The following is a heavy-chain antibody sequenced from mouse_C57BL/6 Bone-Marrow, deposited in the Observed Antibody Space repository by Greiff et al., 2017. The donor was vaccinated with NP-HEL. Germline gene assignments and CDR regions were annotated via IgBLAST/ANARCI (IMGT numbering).Heavy chain of an antibody. CDR3: ARYYYGSSSFDY. J-gene: IGHJ2*01. D-gene: IGHD1-1*01. CDR2: IDTNSGGT. CDR1: GYTFTSYL. V-gene: IGHV1-72*01. Sequence: QVQLQQPGAELVKPGASVKLSCKASGYTFTSYLMHWVQQRPGRGLEWIGRIDTNSGGTKYNEKFKSKATLTVDKPSSTAYMQLNSLTSEDSAVYYCARYYYGSSSFDYWGQGTTLTVSS.